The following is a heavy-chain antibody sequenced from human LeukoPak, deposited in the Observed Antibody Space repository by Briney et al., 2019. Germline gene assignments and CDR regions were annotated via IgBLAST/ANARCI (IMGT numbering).Heavy chain of an antibody. CDR3: ARRWYDSSGYSRRFDY. CDR2: IYPGDSDT. Sequence: GESLKISCQASGYSFSSYWIAWVRHMPGKGLEWMGIIYPGDSDTKYSPSFEGQVTISADKSTSTTYLQWSSLRASDTAIYYCARRWYDSSGYSRRFDYWGQGTLVTVPS. CDR1: GYSFSSYW. V-gene: IGHV5-51*01. D-gene: IGHD3-22*01. J-gene: IGHJ4*02.